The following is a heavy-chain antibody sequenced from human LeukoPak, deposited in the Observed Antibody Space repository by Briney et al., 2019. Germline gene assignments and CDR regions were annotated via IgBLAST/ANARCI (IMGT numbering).Heavy chain of an antibody. CDR2: IRYDGSNK. J-gene: IGHJ4*02. V-gene: IGHV3-30*02. CDR3: AKDHYYDSSGYPDY. D-gene: IGHD3-22*01. Sequence: PGGSLRLSCAASGFTFSSYGMHWVRQAPGKGLEWVAFIRYDGSNKYYADSVKGRFTISRDNSKNTLYLQMNSLRAEDTAVYYCAKDHYYDSSGYPDYWGQGTLVTVSS. CDR1: GFTFSSYG.